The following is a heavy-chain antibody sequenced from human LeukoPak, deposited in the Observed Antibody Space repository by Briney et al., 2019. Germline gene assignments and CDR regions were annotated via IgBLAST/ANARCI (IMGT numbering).Heavy chain of an antibody. CDR1: GFTFSSYA. CDR2: ISGSGDTT. J-gene: IGHJ1*01. CDR3: ARELDYDSSGTYFQH. D-gene: IGHD3-22*01. V-gene: IGHV3-23*01. Sequence: GGSLRLSCAASGFTFSSYAMSWVRQAPGKGLEWVSGISGSGDTTYYADSVKGRFIISRDNSKNTLYLQMNSLRAEDTAVYYCARELDYDSSGTYFQHWGQGTLVTVSS.